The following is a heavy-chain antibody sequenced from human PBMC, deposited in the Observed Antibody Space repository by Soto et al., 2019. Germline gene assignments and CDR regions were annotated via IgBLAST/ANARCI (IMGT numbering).Heavy chain of an antibody. CDR3: ARDPAIYSGKFDYGLDV. D-gene: IGHD4-4*01. Sequence: EVQLVESGGGLVQAGGSLRLFCAASGFTFSNYEMNWVRQAPGKGLEWVSYIGNRGRTIYYADSVKGRFTISRDNAKNSLYLQMNSPRAEDTAVYYSARDPAIYSGKFDYGLDVWGQGTTVTVSS. J-gene: IGHJ6*02. CDR2: IGNRGRTI. V-gene: IGHV3-48*03. CDR1: GFTFSNYE.